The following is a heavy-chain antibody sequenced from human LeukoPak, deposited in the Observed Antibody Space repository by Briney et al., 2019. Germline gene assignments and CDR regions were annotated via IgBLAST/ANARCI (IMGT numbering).Heavy chain of an antibody. CDR1: GFTFDDYA. CDR3: AMPSIAAAGRGRYYFDY. D-gene: IGHD6-13*01. J-gene: IGHJ4*02. V-gene: IGHV3-9*01. CDR2: ISWNSGSI. Sequence: GRSLRLSCAASGFTFDDYAMHWVRQAPGKGLEWVSGISWNSGSIGYADSVKGRFTISRDNAKNSLYLQMNSLRAEDTAVYYCAMPSIAAAGRGRYYFDYWGQGTLVTVSS.